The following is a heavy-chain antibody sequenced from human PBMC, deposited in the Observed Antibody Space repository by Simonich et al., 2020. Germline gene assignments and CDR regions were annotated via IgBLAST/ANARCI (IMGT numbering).Heavy chain of an antibody. D-gene: IGHD3-22*01. CDR3: ARIAPMDYYDSSGYYYGFDY. CDR1: GFSLSNARMG. V-gene: IGHV2-26*02. CDR2: IFSNDEK. Sequence: QVTFKESGPVLVKPTETLTLTCTVSGFSLSNARMGVSWIRQPPGKALEWLAHIFSNDEKSYSTSLKSRLTISKDTSKSPVVLTMTNMDPVDTATYYCARIAPMDYYDSSGYYYGFDYWGQGTLVTVSS. J-gene: IGHJ4*02.